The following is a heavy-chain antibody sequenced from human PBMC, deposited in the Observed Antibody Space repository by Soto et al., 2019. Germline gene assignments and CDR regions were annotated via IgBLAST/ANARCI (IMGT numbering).Heavy chain of an antibody. CDR2: IKTDGSST. CDR3: ARDQDTFGQAVFDS. D-gene: IGHD3-16*01. CDR1: GFTLSSRW. Sequence: GGSLRLSCAASGFTLSSRWMHWVRQAPWKGLVWVSRIKTDGSSTSYADSVKGRFTISRDNAKNTLYLQMNSLRAEDTAMYYCARDQDTFGQAVFDSWGQGTLVTVSS. J-gene: IGHJ4*02. V-gene: IGHV3-74*01.